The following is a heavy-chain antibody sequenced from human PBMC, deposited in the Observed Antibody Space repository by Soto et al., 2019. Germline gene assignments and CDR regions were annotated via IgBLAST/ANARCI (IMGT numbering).Heavy chain of an antibody. CDR1: GGSFSGYY. Sequence: SETLSLTCAVYGGSFSGYYWSWIRQPPGKGLEWIGEINHSGSTNYNPSLKSRVTISVDTSKNQFSLKLSSVTAADTAVYYCASSAWLGFGSTVRTRFDPWGQGTLVTVSS. V-gene: IGHV4-34*01. CDR3: ASSAWLGFGSTVRTRFDP. D-gene: IGHD4-17*01. J-gene: IGHJ5*02. CDR2: INHSGST.